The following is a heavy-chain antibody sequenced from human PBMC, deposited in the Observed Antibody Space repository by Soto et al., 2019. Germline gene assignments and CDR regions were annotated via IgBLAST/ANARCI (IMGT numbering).Heavy chain of an antibody. CDR2: MTGDGRTT. Sequence: PGGSLRLSCAASGFTFGDYWMHWVRQPPGKGPEWVSRMTGDGRTTQYADSVKGRFTASRDNAKSTLYLQMNSLRAEDTAVYYCATAEVDYWGPRTLVTVSS. V-gene: IGHV3-74*03. CDR1: GFTFGDYW. J-gene: IGHJ4*02. CDR3: ATAEVDY.